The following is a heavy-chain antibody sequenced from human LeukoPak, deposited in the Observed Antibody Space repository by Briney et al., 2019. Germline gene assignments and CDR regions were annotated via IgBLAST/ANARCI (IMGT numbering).Heavy chain of an antibody. CDR1: GYTFTSYG. J-gene: IGHJ4*02. Sequence: ASVTVSCTASGYTFTSYGIGWVRQAPGQGLEWMGWISAYNGNTNYAQKLQGRVTMTTDTSTSTAYMELRSLRSDDTAVYYCARTYYYDSSGYYPPDYWGQGTLVTVSS. CDR3: ARTYYYDSSGYYPPDY. V-gene: IGHV1-18*01. D-gene: IGHD3-22*01. CDR2: ISAYNGNT.